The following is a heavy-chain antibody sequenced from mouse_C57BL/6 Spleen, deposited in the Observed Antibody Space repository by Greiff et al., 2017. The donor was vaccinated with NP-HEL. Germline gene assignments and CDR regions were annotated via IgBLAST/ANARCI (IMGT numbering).Heavy chain of an antibody. V-gene: IGHV1-69*01. CDR2: IDPSDSYT. D-gene: IGHD1-1*01. J-gene: IGHJ2*01. CDR1: GYTFTSYW. Sequence: QVQLQQPGAELVMPGASMKLSCKASGYTFTSYWMHWVKQRPGQGLEWIGEIDPSDSYTNYNQKFKGKSTLTVDKSSSTAYMQLSSLTSEDSAVYYCARSRVHYGSTYFDYWGQGTTLTVSS. CDR3: ARSRVHYGSTYFDY.